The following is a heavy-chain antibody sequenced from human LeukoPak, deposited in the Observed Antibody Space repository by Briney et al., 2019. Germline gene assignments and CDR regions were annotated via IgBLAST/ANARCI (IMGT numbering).Heavy chain of an antibody. CDR2: IYYSGST. Sequence: PSETLSLTCTVSGGSISSSAYYWSWIRQPPGKGLEWIGYIYYSGSTNYNPSLKSRVTISVDTSKNQFSLKLSSVTAADTAVYYCARDSNAFDIWGRGTVVTVSS. CDR1: GGSISSSAYY. D-gene: IGHD2-2*01. V-gene: IGHV4-61*08. CDR3: ARDSNAFDI. J-gene: IGHJ3*02.